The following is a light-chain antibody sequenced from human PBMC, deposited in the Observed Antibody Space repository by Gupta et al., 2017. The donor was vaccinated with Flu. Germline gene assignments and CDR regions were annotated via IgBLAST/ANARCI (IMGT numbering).Light chain of an antibody. CDR3: QHANSFPET. CDR1: QDIGNW. J-gene: IGKJ1*01. V-gene: IGKV1-12*01. CDR2: AAS. Sequence: PSFVSASLGARVTSTCRASQDIGNWLAWYQQKPGKAPKLLIYAASKMKSEVPSRFSGSGSGTDFTLTISSRQPEDFATYYCQHANSFPETFGQGTKVEIK.